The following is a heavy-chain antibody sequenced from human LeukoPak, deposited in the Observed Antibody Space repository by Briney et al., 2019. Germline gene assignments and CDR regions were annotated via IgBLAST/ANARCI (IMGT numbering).Heavy chain of an antibody. D-gene: IGHD2-15*01. CDR1: GFTFNNCA. J-gene: IGHJ4*02. V-gene: IGHV3-23*01. CDR3: VREVRYCRRGPCQDRGFDY. CDR2: ISGRGGDT. Sequence: PGGSLRLSCAASGFTFNNCAMNWVRQAPGKGLEWVSTISGRGGDTYHADSVKGRFTMSTDNSKNTLYLQMNSLRTEDTAMYYCVREVRYCRRGPCQDRGFDYWGQGTLVTVSS.